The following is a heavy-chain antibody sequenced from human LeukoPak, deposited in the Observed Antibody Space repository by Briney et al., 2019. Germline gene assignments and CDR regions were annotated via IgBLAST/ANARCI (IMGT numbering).Heavy chain of an antibody. Sequence: ASVKVSCKASGYTFTGYYMHWVRQAPGQGLEWMGWINPNSGGTNYAQKFQGRVTMTRDTSISTAYMELSRLRSDDTAVYYCASTIFGVVIDYYYYGMDVWGQGTTVTVSS. CDR2: INPNSGGT. D-gene: IGHD3-3*01. CDR3: ASTIFGVVIDYYYYGMDV. V-gene: IGHV1-2*02. J-gene: IGHJ6*02. CDR1: GYTFTGYY.